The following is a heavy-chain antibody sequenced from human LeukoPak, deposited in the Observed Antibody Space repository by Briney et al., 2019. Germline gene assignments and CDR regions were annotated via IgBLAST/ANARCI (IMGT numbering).Heavy chain of an antibody. CDR3: ARGHTAVTRHFDF. Sequence: AGGSLRLSCEASGFTFTTYSMTWVRQAPGKGLEWVSIISSGSSAIFSADALKGRFTISRDDAKNLLYLDMNSLRAEDTAVYYCARGHTAVTRHFDFWGQGTLVTVSS. CDR2: ISSGSSAI. J-gene: IGHJ4*02. V-gene: IGHV3-21*01. D-gene: IGHD4-17*01. CDR1: GFTFTTYS.